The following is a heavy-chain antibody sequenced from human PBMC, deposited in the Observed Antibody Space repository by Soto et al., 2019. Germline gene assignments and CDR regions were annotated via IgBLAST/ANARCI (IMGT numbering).Heavy chain of an antibody. CDR1: GFTFSSYS. Sequence: GSLRLSCAASGFTFSSYSMNWVRQAPGKGLEWVSYISSSSSTIYYADSVKGRFTISRDNAKNSLYLQMNSLRDEDTAVYYCAREKISRFLEWLPSRFYYYGMDVWGQGTTVTVSS. J-gene: IGHJ6*02. CDR3: AREKISRFLEWLPSRFYYYGMDV. CDR2: ISSSSSTI. V-gene: IGHV3-48*02. D-gene: IGHD3-3*01.